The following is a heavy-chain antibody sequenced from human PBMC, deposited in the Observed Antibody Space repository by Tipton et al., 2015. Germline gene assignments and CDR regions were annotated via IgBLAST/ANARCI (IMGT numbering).Heavy chain of an antibody. CDR3: ARCSDYYDSSGFWYNWFDP. V-gene: IGHV4-61*01. J-gene: IGHJ5*02. Sequence: TLSLTCTVSGASLSGGTYYWSWIRQPPGKALEWIGYIYLSGNTYYNPSLESRVTISVDTSKNQFSLKLSSVTAADTAFYYCARCSDYYDSSGFWYNWFDPWGQGTLVTVSS. CDR2: IYLSGNT. CDR1: GASLSGGTYY. D-gene: IGHD3-22*01.